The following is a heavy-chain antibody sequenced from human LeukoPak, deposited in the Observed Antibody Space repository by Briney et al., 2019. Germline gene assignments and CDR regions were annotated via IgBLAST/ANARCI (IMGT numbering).Heavy chain of an antibody. Sequence: GGSLRLSCVASEFTFSTYALHWVRQAPGKGLEWVAVISYDGRKTHYAGSVQGRFTISRDNSKNTLYLQMSTLRIEDTAMYYCATDRARWFGETLDYWGQGTLVTVSS. V-gene: IGHV3-30*04. CDR3: ATDRARWFGETLDY. CDR2: ISYDGRKT. J-gene: IGHJ4*02. D-gene: IGHD3-10*01. CDR1: EFTFSTYA.